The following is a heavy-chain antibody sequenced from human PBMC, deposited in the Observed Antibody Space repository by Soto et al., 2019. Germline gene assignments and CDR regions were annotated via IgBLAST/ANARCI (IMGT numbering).Heavy chain of an antibody. CDR3: AEKYIPIFGVVIHDY. D-gene: IGHD3-3*01. CDR1: GGSFSGYY. Sequence: TSETLSLTCAVYGGSFSGYYWSWIRQPPGKGLEWIGEINHSGSTNYNPSLKSRVTISVDTSKNQFSLKLSSVTAADTAVYYCAEKYIPIFGVVIHDYGGKGTLVTVSS. CDR2: INHSGST. V-gene: IGHV4-34*01. J-gene: IGHJ4*02.